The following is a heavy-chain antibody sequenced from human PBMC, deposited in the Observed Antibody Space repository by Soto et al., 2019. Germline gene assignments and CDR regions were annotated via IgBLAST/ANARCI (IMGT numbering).Heavy chain of an antibody. CDR2: ISPLKGRT. Sequence: GPDLKRPGASMKVSCKASGYTFTSYGISWVRQAPGQGLEWMAWISPLKGRTQYSQKAQGRVTLSTDTSSNTAYMEMTTLRVDDTAVYYCAMDSGAPRKYFKHGGKGTLVTVS. J-gene: IGHJ1*01. CDR1: GYTFTSYG. D-gene: IGHD4-17*01. CDR3: AMDSGAPRKYFKH. V-gene: IGHV1-18*04.